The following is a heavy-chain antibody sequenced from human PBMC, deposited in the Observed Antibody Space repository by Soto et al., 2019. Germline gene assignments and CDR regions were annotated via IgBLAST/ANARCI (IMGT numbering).Heavy chain of an antibody. CDR1: GYTFTTYG. J-gene: IGHJ4*02. CDR2: ISAHNGNT. Sequence: QVHLVQSGAEVKKPGASGKVSCKGSGYTFTTYGITWVRQAPGQGLEWMGWISAHNGNTNYAQKLQGRVTVTRDTSTSTAYIELRSLRSDDTAVYYCARGRYGDYWGEGALVIVSS. CDR3: ARGRYGDY. V-gene: IGHV1-18*01. D-gene: IGHD1-1*01.